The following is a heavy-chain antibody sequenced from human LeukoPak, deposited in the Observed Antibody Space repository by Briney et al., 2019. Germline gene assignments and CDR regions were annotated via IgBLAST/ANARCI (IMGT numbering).Heavy chain of an antibody. D-gene: IGHD6-19*01. CDR3: ARETGSSGYLDY. Sequence: GRSLRLSCAASGFTFSSYGMHWVRQAPGKGLEWVAVISYDGSNKYYADSVKGRFTISRDNSKNTLYLQMNSLRAEDTAVYYCARETGSSGYLDYWGQGTLVTVSS. V-gene: IGHV3-30*03. CDR1: GFTFSSYG. CDR2: ISYDGSNK. J-gene: IGHJ4*02.